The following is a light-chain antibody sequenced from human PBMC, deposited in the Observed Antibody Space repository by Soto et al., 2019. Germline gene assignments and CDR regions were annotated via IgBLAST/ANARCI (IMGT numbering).Light chain of an antibody. CDR3: QQYNNGPPWT. CDR2: GAS. Sequence: TELTQSPATLSISPGERATLSCRASQNVGTNLAWYQQKPGQAPRLLIYGASTRAFGLPARLTGSGSGTEFTLTITSLQSEDIAVYHCQQYNNGPPWTFGQGTRVEVK. J-gene: IGKJ1*01. V-gene: IGKV3-15*01. CDR1: QNVGTN.